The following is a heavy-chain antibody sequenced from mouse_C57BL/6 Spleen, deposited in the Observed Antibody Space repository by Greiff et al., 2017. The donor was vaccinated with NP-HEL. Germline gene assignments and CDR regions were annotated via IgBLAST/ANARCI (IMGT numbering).Heavy chain of an antibody. Sequence: DVMLVESGGGLVKPGGSLKLSCAASGFTFSDYGMHWVRQAPEKGLEWVAYISSGSSTIYYADTVKGRFTISRDNAKNTLFRQMTSLRSEDTARYYCARRGDYDRFIFAYWGQGTLVTVSA. D-gene: IGHD2-4*01. V-gene: IGHV5-17*01. J-gene: IGHJ3*01. CDR2: ISSGSSTI. CDR1: GFTFSDYG. CDR3: ARRGDYDRFIFAY.